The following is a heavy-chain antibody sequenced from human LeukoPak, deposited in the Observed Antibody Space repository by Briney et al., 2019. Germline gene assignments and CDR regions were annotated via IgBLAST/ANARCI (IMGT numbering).Heavy chain of an antibody. V-gene: IGHV4-30-4*01. CDR2: IYYSGGT. Sequence: SETLSLTCTVSGGSISSGDYYWSWTRQPPGTGLEWIGYIYYSGGTYYNPSLKSRLTMSVDTSKNQFSLKLTSVTAADTAMYFCARLGGYNWNPRHYYFYYMDVWGKGTTVTVSS. CDR1: GGSISSGDYY. D-gene: IGHD1-20*01. CDR3: ARLGGYNWNPRHYYFYYMDV. J-gene: IGHJ6*03.